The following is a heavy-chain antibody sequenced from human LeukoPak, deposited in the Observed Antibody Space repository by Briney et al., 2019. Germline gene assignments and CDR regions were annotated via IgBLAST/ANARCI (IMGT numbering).Heavy chain of an antibody. CDR2: ISPSVGTV. V-gene: IGHV3-11*01. Sequence: GGSLRLSCAASGFTFSDYYMGWIRQAPGKGLEWVSYISPSVGTVYYADSVKGRFTISRDNAKNSLYLQMNGLRAEDMALYFCAKDILAAGLFFDYWGQGTLVTVSS. CDR1: GFTFSDYY. CDR3: AKDILAAGLFFDY. J-gene: IGHJ4*02. D-gene: IGHD6-13*01.